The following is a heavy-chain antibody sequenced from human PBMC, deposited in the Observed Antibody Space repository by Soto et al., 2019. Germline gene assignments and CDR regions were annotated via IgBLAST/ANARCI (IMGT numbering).Heavy chain of an antibody. CDR3: ACDRAFGDVGDVCDI. Sequence: QVQLVQSGGEVKKSGASVKVSCKASGYTFTSYGLSWVRQAPGQGLEWMGWISAYYDHPNYAQNLQDRVSMTTDTSTTSAPLKHTSLSFEDPAFFYCACDRAFGDVGDVCDIWGQGTMVTVSS. CDR2: ISAYYDHP. D-gene: IGHD2-21*02. CDR1: GYTFTSYG. V-gene: IGHV1-18*01. J-gene: IGHJ3*02.